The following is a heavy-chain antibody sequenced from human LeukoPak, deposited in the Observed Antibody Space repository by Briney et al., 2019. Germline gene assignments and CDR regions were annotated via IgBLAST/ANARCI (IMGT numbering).Heavy chain of an antibody. D-gene: IGHD3-22*01. CDR3: AREYGYYFDS. CDR1: GFTFSSYS. Sequence: GGSLRLSCAASGFTFSSYSMTWVRQAPGKRLEWVANIKEDGSEKYYVDSVTGRFTISRDNAKNLLYLQMNSLRAEDTAVYFCAREYGYYFDSWGQGTLVTVSS. CDR2: IKEDGSEK. J-gene: IGHJ4*02. V-gene: IGHV3-7*01.